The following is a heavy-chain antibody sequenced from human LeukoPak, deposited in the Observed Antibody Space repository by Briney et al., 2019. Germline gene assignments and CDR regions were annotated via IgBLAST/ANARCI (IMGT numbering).Heavy chain of an antibody. D-gene: IGHD1/OR15-1a*01. CDR2: IYSSGYT. V-gene: IGHV4-4*07. CDR1: GGAIRSHY. J-gene: IGHJ4*02. Sequence: SDTLSLTCTVSGGAIRSHYWNWIRKPAGKGLEWIGRIYSSGYTNDNPSLKSRITMSVDMSKNQFSLRLNSVTAADTAVYYCARGEHSVDSWGQGMLVTVSS. CDR3: ARGEHSVDS.